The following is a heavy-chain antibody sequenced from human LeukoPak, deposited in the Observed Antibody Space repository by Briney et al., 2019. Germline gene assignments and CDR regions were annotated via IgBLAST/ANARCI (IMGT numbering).Heavy chain of an antibody. CDR3: AKSIPGSIALDY. CDR1: GFTFSSYG. V-gene: IGHV3-30*18. D-gene: IGHD6-6*01. Sequence: GRSLRLSCVASGFTFSSYGMHWVRQAPGKGLEWVAVISYDGSNKYYADSVKGRFTISRDNSKNTLYLQMNSLRAEDTAVYYCAKSIPGSIALDYWGQGTLVTVSS. J-gene: IGHJ4*02. CDR2: ISYDGSNK.